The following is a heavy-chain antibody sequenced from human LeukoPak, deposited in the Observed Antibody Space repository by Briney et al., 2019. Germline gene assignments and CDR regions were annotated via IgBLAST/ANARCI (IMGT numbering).Heavy chain of an antibody. V-gene: IGHV3-66*01. CDR2: IYSGGST. Sequence: GGSLRLSCAASGFTVSSNYMSWVRQAPGKGLEWVSVIYSGGSTYYADSVKGRFTISRDNSKNALYLQMNSLRAEDTAVYYCARDTATVTPYYYYCYSMDVWGQGTTVTVSS. J-gene: IGHJ6*02. D-gene: IGHD4-11*01. CDR3: ARDTATVTPYYYYCYSMDV. CDR1: GFTVSSNY.